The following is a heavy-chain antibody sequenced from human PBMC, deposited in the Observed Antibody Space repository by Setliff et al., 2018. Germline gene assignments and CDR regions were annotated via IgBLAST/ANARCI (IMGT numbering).Heavy chain of an antibody. Sequence: LGESLTISCKASGYTFTSNWIAWVRQMPGKGLEWMGLVFPSDSDTRYSPSFRGQVTISADKSISTAYLQWSSLKASDTAMYYCARLGWSDAFDIWGQGTMVTVSS. V-gene: IGHV5-51*01. CDR2: VFPSDSDT. J-gene: IGHJ3*02. CDR1: GYTFTSNW. CDR3: ARLGWSDAFDI. D-gene: IGHD6-19*01.